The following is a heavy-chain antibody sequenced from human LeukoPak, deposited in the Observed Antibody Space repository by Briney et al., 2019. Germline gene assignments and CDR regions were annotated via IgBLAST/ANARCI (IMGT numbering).Heavy chain of an antibody. CDR1: GYTFTSYA. Sequence: ASVKVSCKASGYTFTSYAMHWVRQAPGQRLEWMGWINAGNGNTKYSQKFQGRVNITRDTSASTAYMELSSLRSEDTAVYYCARDKTLNVAHTDITGMDVWGQGTTVTVSS. J-gene: IGHJ6*02. D-gene: IGHD5-12*01. CDR3: ARDKTLNVAHTDITGMDV. CDR2: INAGNGNT. V-gene: IGHV1-3*01.